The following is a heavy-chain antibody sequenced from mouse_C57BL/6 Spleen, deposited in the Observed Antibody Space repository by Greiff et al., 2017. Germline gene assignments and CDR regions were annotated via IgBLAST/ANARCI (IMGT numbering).Heavy chain of an antibody. CDR2: INPSNGGT. J-gene: IGHJ1*03. V-gene: IGHV1-53*01. D-gene: IGHD1-1*01. Sequence: VQLQQPGTELVKPGASVKLSCKASGYTFTSYWMHWVKQRPGQGLEWIGNINPSNGGTNYNEKFKSKATLTVDKSSSTAYMQLSSLTSEDSAVYYCARSGPYGSSFYWYFDVWGTGTTVTVSS. CDR3: ARSGPYGSSFYWYFDV. CDR1: GYTFTSYW.